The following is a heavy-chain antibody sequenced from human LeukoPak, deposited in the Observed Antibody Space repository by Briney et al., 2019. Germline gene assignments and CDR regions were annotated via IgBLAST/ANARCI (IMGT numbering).Heavy chain of an antibody. CDR1: GFTFSSYS. CDR3: ARDPYSSGWYKDAFDI. Sequence: GESLRLSCAASGFTFSSYSMNWVRQAPGKGLEWVSSISGSSSYINYADSVKGRFTISRDNAQNSLFLQLNSLRAEDTAVYYCARDPYSSGWYKDAFDIWGKGTMVTVS. D-gene: IGHD6-19*01. CDR2: ISGSSSYI. V-gene: IGHV3-21*01. J-gene: IGHJ3*02.